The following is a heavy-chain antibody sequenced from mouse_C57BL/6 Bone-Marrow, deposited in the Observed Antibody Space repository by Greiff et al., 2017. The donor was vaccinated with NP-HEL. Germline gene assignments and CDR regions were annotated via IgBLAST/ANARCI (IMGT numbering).Heavy chain of an antibody. V-gene: IGHV5-4*01. J-gene: IGHJ2*01. Sequence: EVQVVESGGGLVKPGGSLKLSCAASGFTFSSYAMSWVRQTPEKRLEWVATISDGGSYTYYPDNVKGRFTISRDNAKNNLYLQMSHLKSEDTAMYYCARGGWLPNYWGQGTTLTVSS. CDR1: GFTFSSYA. CDR2: ISDGGSYT. D-gene: IGHD2-3*01. CDR3: ARGGWLPNY.